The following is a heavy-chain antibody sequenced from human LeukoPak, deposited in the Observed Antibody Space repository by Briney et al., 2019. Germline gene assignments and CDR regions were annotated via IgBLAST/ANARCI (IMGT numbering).Heavy chain of an antibody. Sequence: PSETLSLTCTVSGGSIRSYYWSWIRQPPGKGLEWIGYIYYSGSTNYNPSLKSRVTILEDTSKNQFSLKLSSVTAADTAVYYCAGVVEVPAATGLWFDPWGQGTLVTVSS. CDR2: IYYSGST. J-gene: IGHJ5*02. CDR3: AGVVEVPAATGLWFDP. CDR1: GGSIRSYY. D-gene: IGHD2-2*01. V-gene: IGHV4-59*01.